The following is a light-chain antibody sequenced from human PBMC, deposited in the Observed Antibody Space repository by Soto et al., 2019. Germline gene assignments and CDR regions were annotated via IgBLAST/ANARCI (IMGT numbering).Light chain of an antibody. Sequence: QSALTQPRSVSGSPGQSVTISCTGTSSDVGGYNYVSWYQQHPGKAPKLMIYDVSKRPSGVPDRFSGSKSGNTASLTISGLQAEDEADYYCCSYAGSYTFGYVFXTGTNVTVL. J-gene: IGLJ1*01. V-gene: IGLV2-11*01. CDR2: DVS. CDR1: SSDVGGYNY. CDR3: CSYAGSYTFGYV.